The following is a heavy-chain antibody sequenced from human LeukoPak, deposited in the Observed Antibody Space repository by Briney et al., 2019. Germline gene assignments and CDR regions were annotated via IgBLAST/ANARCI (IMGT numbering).Heavy chain of an antibody. J-gene: IGHJ4*02. CDR3: ARDKGKWEHLRYFDY. Sequence: ASVKVSCKVSGYTFSSYGISWVRQAPGQGLEWMGWISAYNGNTKYAQKLQGRVTMTTDTSTSTAYMELRSLRSDDTAVYYCARDKGKWEHLRYFDYWGQGTLVTVSS. CDR2: ISAYNGNT. V-gene: IGHV1-18*01. CDR1: GYTFSSYG. D-gene: IGHD1-26*01.